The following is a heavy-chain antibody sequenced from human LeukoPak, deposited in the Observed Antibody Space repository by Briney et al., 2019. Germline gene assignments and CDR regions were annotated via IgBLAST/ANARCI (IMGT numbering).Heavy chain of an antibody. Sequence: GTSLRLSCTGSGFTFSDSGMHWVRQAPGKGLEWMAILSYDGSLKYYADSVKGRFTISRDNSKNTLYLQMNSLRVEDAAVYYCATSIERSTWGSHALDFWGQGTLVTVSS. CDR2: LSYDGSLK. CDR1: GFTFSDSG. V-gene: IGHV3-30*04. J-gene: IGHJ4*02. CDR3: ATSIERSTWGSHALDF. D-gene: IGHD3-16*01.